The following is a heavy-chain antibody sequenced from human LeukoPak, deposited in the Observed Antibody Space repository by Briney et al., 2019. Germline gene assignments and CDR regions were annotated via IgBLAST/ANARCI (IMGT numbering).Heavy chain of an antibody. D-gene: IGHD6-13*01. V-gene: IGHV1-69*13. J-gene: IGHJ5*02. CDR2: IIPIFGTA. CDR1: GGTFSSYA. CDR3: ARAKYSSSWFENYWFDP. Sequence: ASVKVSCKASGGTFSSYAISWARQAPGQGLEWMGGIIPIFGTANYAQKFQGRVTITADESTSTAYMELSSLRSEDTAVYYCARAKYSSSWFENYWFDPWGQGTLVTVSS.